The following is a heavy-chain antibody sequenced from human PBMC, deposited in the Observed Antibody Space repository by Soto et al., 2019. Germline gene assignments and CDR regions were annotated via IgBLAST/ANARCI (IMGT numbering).Heavy chain of an antibody. CDR2: IYHDGNT. V-gene: IGHV4-4*02. CDR3: ARGGSSNWLRLFHQ. CDR1: GASVSTINW. J-gene: IGHJ1*01. Sequence: SETLSLTCAVSGASVSTINWWSWFRQAPGEGLEWIGEIYHDGNTNYNPSLKSRVTISLDKSTNQFTLDLTSVTAADTAVYYCARGGSSNWLRLFHQWGQGTLVTVSS. D-gene: IGHD5-12*01.